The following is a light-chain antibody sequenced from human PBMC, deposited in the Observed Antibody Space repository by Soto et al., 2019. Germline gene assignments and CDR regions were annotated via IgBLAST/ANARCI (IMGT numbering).Light chain of an antibody. CDR1: QSISSW. J-gene: IGKJ4*01. CDR2: DAS. CDR3: QQYNSYSRALT. V-gene: IGKV1-5*01. Sequence: DIQMTQSPSTLSASVGDRVTITCRASQSISSWLAWYQQKPGKAPKLLIYDASSLESGAPSRFSGSGSGTEFTLTISSLQPDDFATYYCQQYNSYSRALTFGGGTKV.